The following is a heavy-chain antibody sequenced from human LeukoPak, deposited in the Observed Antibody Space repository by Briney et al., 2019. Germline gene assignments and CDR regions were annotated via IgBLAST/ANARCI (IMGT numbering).Heavy chain of an antibody. V-gene: IGHV4-59*01. Sequence: PSETLSLTCTVSGGSISSYYWSWIRQPPGKGLEWIGYIYYSGGTNYNPSLKSRVTISVDTSKNQSSLKLSSVTAADTAVYYCARDEADNIDPWGQGTLVTVSS. D-gene: IGHD2/OR15-2a*01. CDR3: ARDEADNIDP. J-gene: IGHJ5*02. CDR1: GGSISSYY. CDR2: IYYSGGT.